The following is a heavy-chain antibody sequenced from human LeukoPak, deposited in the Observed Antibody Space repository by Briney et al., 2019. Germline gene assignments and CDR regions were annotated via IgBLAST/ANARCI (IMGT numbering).Heavy chain of an antibody. Sequence: GGSLRLSCAASGLTFRNFWMCWVRQAPGKGLEWVSVIYSGGSTYYADSVKGRFTISRDNSKNTLYLQMNSLRAEDTAVYYCARLLYSSGWHGFDPWGQGTLVTVSS. J-gene: IGHJ5*02. CDR3: ARLLYSSGWHGFDP. CDR2: IYSGGST. V-gene: IGHV3-53*01. D-gene: IGHD6-19*01. CDR1: GLTFRNFW.